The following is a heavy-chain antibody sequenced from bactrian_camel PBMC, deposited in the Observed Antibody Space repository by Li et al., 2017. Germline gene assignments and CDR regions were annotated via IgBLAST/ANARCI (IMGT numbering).Heavy chain of an antibody. Sequence: HVQLVESGGGSVQAGGSLRLSCAVAGYTSRSNCLGWFRRTDEQEREGLAAIVIRDGRTYTADSVKGRFTISQDDAKTTLFLQMNSLKPEDTAMYYCAARVSRCSVDPLRRAPYGNWGQGTQVTVS. CDR3: AARVSRCSVDPLRRAPYGN. D-gene: IGHD3*01. CDR1: GYTSRSNC. J-gene: IGHJ4*01. V-gene: IGHV3S1*01. CDR2: IVIRDGRT.